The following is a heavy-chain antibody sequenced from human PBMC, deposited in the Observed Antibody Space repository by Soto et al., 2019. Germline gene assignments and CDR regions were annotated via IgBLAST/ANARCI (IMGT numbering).Heavy chain of an antibody. CDR1: GFTFSSYG. J-gene: IGHJ6*02. Sequence: PGGSLRLSCAASGFTFSSYGMHWVRQAPGKGLEWVAVISYDGSNKYYADSVKGRFTISRDNSKNTLYLQMNSLRAEDTAVYYCARAGYDSLTSYYYYGMDVWGQGTTVTVSS. CDR2: ISYDGSNK. D-gene: IGHD5-12*01. CDR3: ARAGYDSLTSYYYYGMDV. V-gene: IGHV3-30*03.